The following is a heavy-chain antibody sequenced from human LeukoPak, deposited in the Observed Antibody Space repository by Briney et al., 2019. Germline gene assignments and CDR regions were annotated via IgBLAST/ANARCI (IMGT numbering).Heavy chain of an antibody. CDR2: ISYDGSNK. V-gene: IGHV3-30-3*01. CDR3: ARGYCSGGSCYSGYFDY. CDR1: GFTFSSYA. D-gene: IGHD2-15*01. J-gene: IGHJ4*02. Sequence: GGSLRLSCAASGFTFSSYAMHWVRQAPGKGLEWVAAISYDGSNKYYADSVKGRFTISRDNSKNTLYLQMNSLRAEDTAVYYCARGYCSGGSCYSGYFDYWGQGTLVTVSS.